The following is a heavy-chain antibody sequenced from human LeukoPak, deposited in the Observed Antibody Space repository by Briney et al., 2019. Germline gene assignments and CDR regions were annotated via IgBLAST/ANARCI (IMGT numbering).Heavy chain of an antibody. D-gene: IGHD3-22*01. V-gene: IGHV1-18*01. J-gene: IGHJ6*02. Sequence: ASLKVSCKASGYTFTSYGISWVRQAPGQGLEWMGWISAYNGNTNYAQKLQGRVTMTTDTSTSTAYMELRSLRSDDTAVYYCARDVDYYDSSGYYHVVSDYYYYGMDVWGQGTTVTVSS. CDR2: ISAYNGNT. CDR1: GYTFTSYG. CDR3: ARDVDYYDSSGYYHVVSDYYYYGMDV.